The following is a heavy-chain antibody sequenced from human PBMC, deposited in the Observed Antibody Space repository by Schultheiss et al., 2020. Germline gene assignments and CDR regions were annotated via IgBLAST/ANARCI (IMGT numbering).Heavy chain of an antibody. D-gene: IGHD2-15*01. CDR2: TYYTSKWYN. V-gene: IGHV6-1*01. CDR1: GDSVSSNSAA. Sequence: SQTLSLTCAISGDSVSSNSAAWNWIRQSPSRGLEWLGRTYYTSKWYNDYAVSVRSRIIINPDTSKNQFSLQLNSVTPEDTAVYYCARGLYCSGGSCQNWFDPWGQGTLVTVSS. J-gene: IGHJ5*02. CDR3: ARGLYCSGGSCQNWFDP.